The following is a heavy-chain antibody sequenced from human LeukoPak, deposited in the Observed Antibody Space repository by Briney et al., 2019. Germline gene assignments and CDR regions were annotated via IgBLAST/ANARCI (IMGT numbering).Heavy chain of an antibody. J-gene: IGHJ4*02. CDR1: SGSISTSNYY. CDR2: IFYSGST. CDR3: ARHQEDSYY. Sequence: SETLSLTCTVSSGSISTSNYYWGWVRQPPGKALEWIGNIFYSGSTYYSPSLKGRVTISLDTSKNQFSLRLSSVTAADTAVYYCARHQEDSYYWGQGTLVTVSS. V-gene: IGHV4-39*01.